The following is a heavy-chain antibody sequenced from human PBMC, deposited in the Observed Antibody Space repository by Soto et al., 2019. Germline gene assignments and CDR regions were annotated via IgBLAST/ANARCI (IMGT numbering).Heavy chain of an antibody. J-gene: IGHJ4*02. CDR1: GYTFTSYD. CDR2: MNPNSGNT. D-gene: IGHD6-13*01. V-gene: IGHV1-8*01. Sequence: ASVKVSCKASGYTFTSYDINWVRQATGQGLEWMGWMNPNSGNTGYAQKFQGRVTMTRNTSISTAYMELSSLRSEDTAVYYCARVGGRIAAAGKVCFYWGQGTLVTVSS. CDR3: ARVGGRIAAAGKVCFY.